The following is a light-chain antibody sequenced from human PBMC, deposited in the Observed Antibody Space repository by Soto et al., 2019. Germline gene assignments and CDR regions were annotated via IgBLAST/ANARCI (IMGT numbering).Light chain of an antibody. CDR1: QSVSSY. CDR3: QQGHNWPLT. Sequence: EIVLTQSPATLSLSPGERATLSCRASQSVSSYLAWYQQKPGQAPRLLIYDASNRATGIPARFSGSGSGTDFTLTISGLQSEDFAVYYCQQGHNWPLTFGQGTRLEI. V-gene: IGKV3-11*01. J-gene: IGKJ2*01. CDR2: DAS.